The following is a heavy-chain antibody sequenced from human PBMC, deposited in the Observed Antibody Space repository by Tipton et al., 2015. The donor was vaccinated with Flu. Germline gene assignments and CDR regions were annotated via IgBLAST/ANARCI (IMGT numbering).Heavy chain of an antibody. V-gene: IGHV4-38-2*02. Sequence: TLSLTCSVSGYSISSGYYWTWIRQPPGKGLEWIGNIYHTGTAYYSPSLKSRVTMSVDTSKNHFSLTLTSVTAADTAVYYCATSGTYVAYWGLGTLATVSS. CDR1: GYSISSGYY. J-gene: IGHJ4*02. D-gene: IGHD1-26*01. CDR3: ATSGTYVAY. CDR2: IYHTGTA.